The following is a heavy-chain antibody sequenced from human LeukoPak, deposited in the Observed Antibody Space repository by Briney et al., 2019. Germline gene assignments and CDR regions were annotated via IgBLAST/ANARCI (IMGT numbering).Heavy chain of an antibody. J-gene: IGHJ4*02. CDR2: IIPIFGTA. CDR3: ARGERPGIAAAGNFDY. V-gene: IGHV1-69*13. Sequence: ASVKVSCKASGGTFSSYAISWVRQAPGQGLEWMGGIIPIFGTASYAQKFQGRVTITADESTSTAYMELSSLRSEDTAVYYCARGERPGIAAAGNFDYWGQGTLVTVSS. CDR1: GGTFSSYA. D-gene: IGHD6-13*01.